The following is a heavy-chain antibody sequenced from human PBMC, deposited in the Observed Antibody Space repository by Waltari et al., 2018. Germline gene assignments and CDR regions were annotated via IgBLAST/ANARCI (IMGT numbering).Heavy chain of an antibody. CDR1: GFTFTSYG. CDR3: AKEGINSSWNITFDY. Sequence: EVQLVESGGGLVQPGRSLRLSCAASGFTFTSYGLRWVRQAPGKGLEWVSAISGSGGSTYYADSVKGRFTITRDNSKNTLFLQMNSLRAEDTAVYYCAKEGINSSWNITFDYWGQGTLVTVSS. J-gene: IGHJ4*02. CDR2: ISGSGGST. D-gene: IGHD6-13*01. V-gene: IGHV3-23*04.